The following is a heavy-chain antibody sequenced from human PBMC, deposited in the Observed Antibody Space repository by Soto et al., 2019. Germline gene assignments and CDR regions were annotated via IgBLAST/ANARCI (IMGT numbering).Heavy chain of an antibody. D-gene: IGHD6-25*01. Sequence: GGSLRLSCAASGFIFNTYSMNWVRQAPGKGLEWVSYISGSSQTIFYADSVRGRFTISRDNANNMVYLQMNSLRVEDTAMYYCGRGSGPRGRPYWGQGISVTVS. J-gene: IGHJ4*02. V-gene: IGHV3-48*01. CDR3: GRGSGPRGRPY. CDR1: GFIFNTYS. CDR2: ISGSSQTI.